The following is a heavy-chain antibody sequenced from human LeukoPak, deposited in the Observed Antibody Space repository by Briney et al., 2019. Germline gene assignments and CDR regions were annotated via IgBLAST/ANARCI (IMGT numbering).Heavy chain of an antibody. CDR3: ARGTGYPPYYFDS. V-gene: IGHV1-18*01. D-gene: IGHD6-13*01. CDR1: GYTFTNYG. CDR2: ISPYSGDT. Sequence: ASVKVSCKTSGYTFTNYGITWVRQAPGQGPEWMGWISPYSGDTNYTQKFQDRVTMTTDTSTSTAYLDLTTLRSDDTAVYYCARGTGYPPYYFDSWGQGTLVTASS. J-gene: IGHJ4*02.